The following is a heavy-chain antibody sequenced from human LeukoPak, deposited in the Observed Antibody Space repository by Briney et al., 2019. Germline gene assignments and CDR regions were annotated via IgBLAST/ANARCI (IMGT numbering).Heavy chain of an antibody. D-gene: IGHD2-15*01. CDR3: ARGSVATPPSFNY. CDR2: MSGDGKHY. J-gene: IGHJ4*02. Sequence: QWDRQAPGKGLEWXGVMSGDGKHYSYGDSVQGRLTISRDNSKNTLYLHMNSLRVEDTAFYYCARGSVATPPSFNYWGQGTLVTVSS. V-gene: IGHV3-30*03.